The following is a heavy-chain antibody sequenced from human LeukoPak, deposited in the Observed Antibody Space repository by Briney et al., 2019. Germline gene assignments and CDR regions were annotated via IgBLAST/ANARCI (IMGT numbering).Heavy chain of an antibody. J-gene: IGHJ6*03. CDR2: IYYSGST. Sequence: SETLSLTCTVSGGSISSSSYYWGWIRQPPGKGLEWIGSIYYSGSTYYNPSLKSRVTISVDTSKNQFSLKLSSVTAADTAVYYCARSEEQPYSSDLVPYYYYYYMDVWGKGTTVTVSS. CDR3: ARSEEQPYSSDLVPYYYYYYMDV. D-gene: IGHD6-25*01. CDR1: GGSISSSSYY. V-gene: IGHV4-39*01.